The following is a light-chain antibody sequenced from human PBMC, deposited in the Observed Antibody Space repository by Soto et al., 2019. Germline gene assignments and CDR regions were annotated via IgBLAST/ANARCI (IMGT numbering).Light chain of an antibody. CDR2: EVS. V-gene: IGLV2-14*01. CDR1: SSDVGGYNY. J-gene: IGLJ1*01. Sequence: QSVLTQPASVSGSPGQSITISCTGTSSDVGGYNYVSWYQQHPGKAPKLMIYEVSNRPSGVSNRFSGSKSGNTASLTISGLQAEDEADHYCSSYTSSSEVFGTGTKVTVL. CDR3: SSYTSSSEV.